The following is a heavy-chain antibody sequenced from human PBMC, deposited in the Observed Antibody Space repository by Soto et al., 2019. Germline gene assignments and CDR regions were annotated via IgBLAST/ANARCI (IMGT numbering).Heavy chain of an antibody. V-gene: IGHV3-23*01. CDR3: ARDFSNGYYTTNYFYYYLDV. Sequence: EVKLLESGGDLAQPGGSLRLSCVGAGFSFSGNAIHWVRQPPGKGLEWVSGISDRGSRTYYADSVKGRFTVSRDNSKNTVHLHMNSLRAEDTATYFCARDFSNGYYTTNYFYYYLDVWGKGTTVTVSS. D-gene: IGHD6-19*01. J-gene: IGHJ6*03. CDR1: GFSFSGNA. CDR2: ISDRGSRT.